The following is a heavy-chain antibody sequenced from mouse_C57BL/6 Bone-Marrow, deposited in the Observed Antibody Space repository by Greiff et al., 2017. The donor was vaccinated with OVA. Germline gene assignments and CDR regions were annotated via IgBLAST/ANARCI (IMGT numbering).Heavy chain of an antibody. CDR1: GYTFTDYY. J-gene: IGHJ3*01. CDR3: ARGRGYDGYYRFAY. V-gene: IGHV1-26*01. Sequence: VQLQQSGPELVKPGASVKISCKASGYTFTDYYMNWVKQSHGKSLEWIGDINPNNGGTSYNQKFKGKATLTVDKSSSTAYMELRSLTSEDSAVYYCARGRGYDGYYRFAYWGQGTLVTVSA. D-gene: IGHD2-3*01. CDR2: INPNNGGT.